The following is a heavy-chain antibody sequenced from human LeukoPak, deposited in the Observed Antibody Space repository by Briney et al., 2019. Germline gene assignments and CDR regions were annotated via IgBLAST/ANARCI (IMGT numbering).Heavy chain of an antibody. J-gene: IGHJ4*02. D-gene: IGHD6-19*01. CDR2: INPNSGGT. CDR3: ARGYSSGWYYFDY. CDR1: GYTFTGYY. Sequence: ASVKVSCKDSGYTFTGYYMHWVRQAPGQGLEWMGWINPNSGGTNYAQKFQGWVTMARDTSISTAYMELSRLRSDDTAVYYCARGYSSGWYYFDYWGQGTLVTVSS. V-gene: IGHV1-2*04.